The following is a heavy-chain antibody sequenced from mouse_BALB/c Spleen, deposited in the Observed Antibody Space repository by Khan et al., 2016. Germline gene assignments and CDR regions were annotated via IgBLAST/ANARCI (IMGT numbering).Heavy chain of an antibody. D-gene: IGHD3-2*02. CDR1: GFNIKDTY. V-gene: IGHV14-3*02. CDR2: IDPANGNT. Sequence: VQLQQSGAELVKPGASVKLSCTASGFNIKDTYMHWVKQRPEQGLEWIGRIDPANGNTKYDPKFQGKATITADTSSNTAYLQLSSLTSEDTAVYYCARSPGGYYFDYWGQGTSVTVSS. J-gene: IGHJ4*01. CDR3: ARSPGGYYFDY.